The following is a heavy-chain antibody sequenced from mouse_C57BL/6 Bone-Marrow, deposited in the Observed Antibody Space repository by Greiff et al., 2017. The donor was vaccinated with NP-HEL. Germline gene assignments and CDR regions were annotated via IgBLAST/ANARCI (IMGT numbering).Heavy chain of an antibody. J-gene: IGHJ1*03. CDR2: ISGGGGNT. D-gene: IGHD1-1*01. CDR1: GFTFSSYT. Sequence: EVKLMESGGGLVKPGGSLKLSCAASGFTFSSYTMSWVRQTPEKRLEWVATISGGGGNTYYPASVKGRFTISSANAKNTTYLQMSSLRSEDTALYYCARPYGSSLYWYFDVWGTGTTVTVSS. CDR3: ARPYGSSLYWYFDV. V-gene: IGHV5-9*01.